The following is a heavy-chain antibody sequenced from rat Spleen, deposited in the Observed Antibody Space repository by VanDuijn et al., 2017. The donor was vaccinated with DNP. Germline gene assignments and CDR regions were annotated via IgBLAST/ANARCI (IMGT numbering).Heavy chain of an antibody. CDR1: GFSFNNYW. V-gene: IGHV5-31*01. Sequence: EVQLVESGGGLVQPGRSLKLSCVASGFSFNNYWMSWIRQAPGKGLEWVASITNTGGSIYYPDSVKGRFTISRDNAKSTLYLQMNSLRSEDTATYYCTRGGLRRVSNYFDYWGQGVMVTVSS. D-gene: IGHD1-11*01. CDR3: TRGGLRRVSNYFDY. J-gene: IGHJ2*01. CDR2: ITNTGGSI.